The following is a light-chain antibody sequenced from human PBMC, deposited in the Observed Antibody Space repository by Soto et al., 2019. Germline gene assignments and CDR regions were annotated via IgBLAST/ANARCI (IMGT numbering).Light chain of an antibody. CDR2: DAS. Sequence: EIVLTQSPATLSLSPGDRATLSCRASQSVSSYLAWYQQKPGQAPRLLIYDASNRAAGIPARFSGSGSGTDFTLTITSLEPEDFAVYYCQQRSDWPSTFGGGTKAEIK. CDR1: QSVSSY. CDR3: QQRSDWPST. V-gene: IGKV3-11*01. J-gene: IGKJ4*01.